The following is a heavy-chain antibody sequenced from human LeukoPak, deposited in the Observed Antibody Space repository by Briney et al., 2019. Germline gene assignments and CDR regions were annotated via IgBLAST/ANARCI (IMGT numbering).Heavy chain of an antibody. D-gene: IGHD1-26*01. Sequence: SVKVSCKASGGTFSSYAISWVRQAPGQGLEWMGGIIPIFGTANYAQKFQGRVTIAADESTSTAYMELSSLRSEDTAVYYCARGRGEWELHGYYFDYWGQGTLVTVSS. J-gene: IGHJ4*02. CDR3: ARGRGEWELHGYYFDY. CDR1: GGTFSSYA. V-gene: IGHV1-69*13. CDR2: IIPIFGTA.